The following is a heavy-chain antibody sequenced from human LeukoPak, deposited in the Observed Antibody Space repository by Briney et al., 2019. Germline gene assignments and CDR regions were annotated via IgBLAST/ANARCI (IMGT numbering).Heavy chain of an antibody. CDR2: FFYSGST. D-gene: IGHD3-16*01. CDR1: GGSISNYY. Sequence: RPSETLSLTCTVSGGSISNYYWSWIRQPPGKGLEWIGYFFYSGSTNYNPSLKSRVTISVDTSKSQFSLKLSSVTAADTAVYYCTRVTFPTYSFDYWGQGALVTVSS. CDR3: TRVTFPTYSFDY. J-gene: IGHJ4*02. V-gene: IGHV4-59*01.